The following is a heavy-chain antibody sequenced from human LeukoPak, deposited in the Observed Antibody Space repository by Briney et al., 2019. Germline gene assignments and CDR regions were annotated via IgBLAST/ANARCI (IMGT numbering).Heavy chain of an antibody. J-gene: IGHJ4*02. CDR1: GYTFTGYY. V-gene: IGHV1-2*02. CDR3: ARGILGSPDDY. CDR2: INPNSGGT. D-gene: IGHD1-26*01. Sequence: ASVKVSCKASGYTFTGYYMHWVRQAPGQGLEWMGWINPNSGGTNYAQKFQGRVTITADKSTSTAYMELSSLRSEDTAVYYCARGILGSPDDYWGQGTLVTVSS.